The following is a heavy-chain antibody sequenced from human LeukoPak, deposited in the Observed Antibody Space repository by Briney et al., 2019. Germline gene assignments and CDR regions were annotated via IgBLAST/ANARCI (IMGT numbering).Heavy chain of an antibody. D-gene: IGHD3-10*01. CDR1: GFTFSDAW. V-gene: IGHV3-15*01. J-gene: IGHJ6*02. Sequence: GGSLRLSCAASGFTFSDAWLTWVRQAPGKGLEWVGRVKSKSESERTDYGAPVRGRFTISRDDSKNTLYLQMNSLRAEDTAVYYCARVDGGFGAHSYSYYYGMVVWGLGTTVTVSS. CDR3: ARVDGGFGAHSYSYYYGMVV. CDR2: VKSKSESERT.